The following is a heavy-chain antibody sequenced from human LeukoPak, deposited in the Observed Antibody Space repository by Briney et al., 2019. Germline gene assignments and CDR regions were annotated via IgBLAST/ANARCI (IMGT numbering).Heavy chain of an antibody. V-gene: IGHV4-39*07. Sequence: PSETLSLSCTVSGGSISSSSYYWGWIRQPPGKGPEWIGSIYYSGSTYYDPSLKSRVTISVDTSKNQFSLKLSSVTAADTAVYYCARAELSGWYGPINWFDPWGQGTLVTVSS. J-gene: IGHJ5*02. CDR1: GGSISSSSYY. CDR3: ARAELSGWYGPINWFDP. D-gene: IGHD6-19*01. CDR2: IYYSGST.